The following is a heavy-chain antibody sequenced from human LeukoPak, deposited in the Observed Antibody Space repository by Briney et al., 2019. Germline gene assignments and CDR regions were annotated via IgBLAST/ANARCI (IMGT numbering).Heavy chain of an antibody. CDR2: ISGSGGRT. CDR1: GFTFTSFG. Sequence: GGSLRLSCVASGFTFTSFGMNWVRQAPGKGLEWVSVISGSGGRTYYADSVEGRFTISRDNSKKTLYLQMNSLRAEDTAVYYCAKGDGFGLLWFAEVFDYWGQGTLVTVSS. V-gene: IGHV3-23*01. D-gene: IGHD3-10*01. CDR3: AKGDGFGLLWFAEVFDY. J-gene: IGHJ4*02.